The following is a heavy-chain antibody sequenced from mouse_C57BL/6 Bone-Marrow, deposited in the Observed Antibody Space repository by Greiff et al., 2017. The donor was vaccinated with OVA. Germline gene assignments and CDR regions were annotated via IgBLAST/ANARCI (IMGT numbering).Heavy chain of an antibody. CDR1: GYTFTDYY. Sequence: VQLQQSGPVLVKPGASVKMSCKASGYTFTDYYMNWVKQSHGKSLEWIGVINPYNGGTSYNQKFKGKATLTVDKSSSTAYMELNSLTSDDSAVYYCARSWEAMDYWGQGTSVTVSS. CDR3: ARSWEAMDY. V-gene: IGHV1-19*01. J-gene: IGHJ4*01. D-gene: IGHD4-1*01. CDR2: INPYNGGT.